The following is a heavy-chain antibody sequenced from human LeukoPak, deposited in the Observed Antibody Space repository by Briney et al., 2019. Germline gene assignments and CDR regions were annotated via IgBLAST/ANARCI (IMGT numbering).Heavy chain of an antibody. CDR3: ARAAGGVLADAFDI. CDR2: IYYSGST. D-gene: IGHD3-3*02. J-gene: IGHJ3*02. V-gene: IGHV4-59*01. CDR1: GGSIRSEYY. Sequence: SETLSLTCTVSGGSIRSEYYWSWIRQPPGKGLEWIGYIYYSGSTNYNPSLKSRVTISVDTSKNQFSLKLSSVTAADTAVYYCARAAGGVLADAFDIWGQGTMVTVSS.